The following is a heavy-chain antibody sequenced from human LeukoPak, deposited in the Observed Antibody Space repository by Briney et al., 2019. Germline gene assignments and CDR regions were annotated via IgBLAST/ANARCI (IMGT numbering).Heavy chain of an antibody. CDR2: INPNSGGT. D-gene: IGHD3-9*01. J-gene: IGHJ3*02. Sequence: ASVKVSCKASGYTFTGYYMHWVRQAPGQGLVWMGWINPNSGGTNYAQKFQGRVTMTRDTSISTAYMELSRLRSDDTAVYYCARDDTIFSPYDAFDIWGQGTMVTVSS. V-gene: IGHV1-2*02. CDR3: ARDDTIFSPYDAFDI. CDR1: GYTFTGYY.